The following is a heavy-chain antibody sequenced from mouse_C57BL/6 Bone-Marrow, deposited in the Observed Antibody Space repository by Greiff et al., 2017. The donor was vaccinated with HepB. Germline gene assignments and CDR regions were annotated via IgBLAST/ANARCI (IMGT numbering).Heavy chain of an antibody. D-gene: IGHD1-1*01. V-gene: IGHV5-16*01. CDR1: GFTFSDYY. CDR2: INYDGSST. J-gene: IGHJ3*01. CDR3: ARGGTTVGFAY. Sequence: EVKLVESEGGLVQPGSSMKLSCTASGFTFSDYYMAWVRQVPEKGLEWVANINYDGSSTYYLDSLKSRFIISRDNAKNILYLQMSSLKSEDTATYYCARGGTTVGFAYWGQGTLVTVSA.